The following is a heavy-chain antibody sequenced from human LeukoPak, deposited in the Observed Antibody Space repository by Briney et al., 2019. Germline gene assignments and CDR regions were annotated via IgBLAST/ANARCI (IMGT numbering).Heavy chain of an antibody. J-gene: IGHJ4*02. CDR3: ASGAYYPFDF. CDR1: GYPFSSYG. Sequence: GASVKVSCKGSGYPFSSYGITWVRQAPGQGLGWVGWISAYNGHTRYGQNVQGRVTMTTETSTTTAYLELRNLTSDDTAVYFCASGAYYPFDFWGQGTLVTVSS. CDR2: ISAYNGHT. D-gene: IGHD1-26*01. V-gene: IGHV1-18*01.